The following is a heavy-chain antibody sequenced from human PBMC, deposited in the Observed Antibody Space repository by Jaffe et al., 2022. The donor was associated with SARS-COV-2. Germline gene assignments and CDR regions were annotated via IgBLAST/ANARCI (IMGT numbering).Heavy chain of an antibody. CDR2: IIPILGIA. D-gene: IGHD5-12*01. CDR1: GGTFSSYT. CDR3: ARNQNRDGYNLGHLYAFDI. Sequence: QVQLVQSGAEVKKPGSSVKVSCKASGGTFSSYTISWVRQAPGQGLEWMGRIIPILGIANYAQKFQGRVTITADKSTSTAYMELSSLRSEDTAVYYCARNQNRDGYNLGHLYAFDIWGQGTMVTVSS. V-gene: IGHV1-69*02. J-gene: IGHJ3*02.